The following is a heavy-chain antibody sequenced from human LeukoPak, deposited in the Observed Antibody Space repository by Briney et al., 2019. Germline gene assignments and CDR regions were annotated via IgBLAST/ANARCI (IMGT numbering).Heavy chain of an antibody. Sequence: SETLSLTCAVSGGSISSGGYSWSWIRQPPGEGLEWIGYIYHSGSTYYNPSLKSRVTISVDRSKNQFSLKLGSVTAADTAVYYCARGNYYDRAFDYWGQGTLVTVSS. CDR3: ARGNYYDRAFDY. J-gene: IGHJ4*02. D-gene: IGHD3-22*01. V-gene: IGHV4-30-2*01. CDR2: IYHSGST. CDR1: GGSISSGGYS.